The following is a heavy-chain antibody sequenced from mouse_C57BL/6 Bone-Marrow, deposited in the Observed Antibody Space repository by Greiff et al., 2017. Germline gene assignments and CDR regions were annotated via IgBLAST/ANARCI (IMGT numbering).Heavy chain of an antibody. V-gene: IGHV1-63*01. Sequence: QVQLQQSGAELVRPGTSVKMSCKASGYTFTNYWIGWAKQRPGHGLEWIGVIYPGGGYTNYNEKFKGKATLTADKSSSTAYMQFSSLTSEDSAIYDCARYYYGSSYEGRGQGTTLTVSS. D-gene: IGHD1-1*01. CDR3: ARYYYGSSYEG. J-gene: IGHJ2*01. CDR1: GYTFTNYW. CDR2: IYPGGGYT.